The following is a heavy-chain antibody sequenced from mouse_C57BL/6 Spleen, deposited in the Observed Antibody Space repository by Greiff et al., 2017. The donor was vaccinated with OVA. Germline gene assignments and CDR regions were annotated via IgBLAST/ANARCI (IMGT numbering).Heavy chain of an antibody. CDR2: IYPRSGNT. J-gene: IGHJ3*01. CDR1: GYTFTSYG. V-gene: IGHV1-81*01. CDR3: AKTYDYDDRFAY. Sequence: VQLQQSGAELARPGASVKLSCKASGYTFTSYGISWVKQRTGQGLEWIGEIYPRSGNTYYNEKFKGKATLTADKSSSTAYMELRSLTSEDSAVYFCAKTYDYDDRFAYWGQGTLVTVSA. D-gene: IGHD2-4*01.